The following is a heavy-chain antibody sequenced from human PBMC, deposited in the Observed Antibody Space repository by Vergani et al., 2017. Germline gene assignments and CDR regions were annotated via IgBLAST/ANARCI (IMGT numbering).Heavy chain of an antibody. CDR2: ISSSSSYI. D-gene: IGHD3-9*01. CDR3: AGEGRLVKIDY. CDR1: GFTFSSYS. J-gene: IGHJ4*02. Sequence: EVQLVESGGGLVQPGGSLRLSCAASGFTFSSYSMNWVRQAPGKGLEWVSSISSSSSYIYYADSVKCRFTISRDNAKNSLYLQMNSLRAEDTAVYSCAGEGRLVKIDYWGQGTLVTVSS. V-gene: IGHV3-21*01.